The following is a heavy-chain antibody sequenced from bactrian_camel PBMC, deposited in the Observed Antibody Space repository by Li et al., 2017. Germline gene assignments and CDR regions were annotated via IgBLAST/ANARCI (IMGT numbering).Heavy chain of an antibody. CDR3: ATHGSHYSFSY. Sequence: HVQLVESGGGSVQAGGSLRLSCAASGYDYSPNYMVMGWFRQGTGKEREGVAAIDSDGSTSYADSVKGRFTISRDNAKNTLYLQMNSLKSEDTALYYCATHGSHYSFSYWGQGTQVTVS. CDR1: GYDYSPNYMV. CDR2: IDSDGST. J-gene: IGHJ6*01. V-gene: IGHV3S53*01. D-gene: IGHD2*01.